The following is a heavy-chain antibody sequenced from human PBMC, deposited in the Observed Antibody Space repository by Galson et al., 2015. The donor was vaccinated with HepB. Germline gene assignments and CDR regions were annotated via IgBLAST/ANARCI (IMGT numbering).Heavy chain of an antibody. CDR1: GDSVSSYSAA. CDR3: TRGHRGDEGFGI. J-gene: IGHJ3*02. V-gene: IGHV6-1*01. D-gene: IGHD3-16*01. CDR2: TYYRSTWYN. Sequence: CAISGDSVSSYSAAWHWIRQSPSRGLEWLGRTYYRSTWYNDYAVSVKSRMTIISDTSKNQFSLQVNSVTPEDAAIYYCTRGHRGDEGFGIWGPGTMVIVSS.